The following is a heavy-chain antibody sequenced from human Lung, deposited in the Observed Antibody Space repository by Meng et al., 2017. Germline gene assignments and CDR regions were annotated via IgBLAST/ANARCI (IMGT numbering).Heavy chain of an antibody. D-gene: IGHD2-21*01. CDR1: GYTFTNYA. J-gene: IGHJ4*02. Sequence: QVHFVQSGAEVKKPGALVKVSCKASGYTFTNYAMHRVRQAPGQGLEWMGWINAGSENTEYSQKFQGRVTLTRDTSATTAYMELRSLKSEDTAIYYCARDIVVTFGELTTLDSWGQGTLVTVSS. CDR3: ARDIVVTFGELTTLDS. CDR2: INAGSENT. V-gene: IGHV1-3*01.